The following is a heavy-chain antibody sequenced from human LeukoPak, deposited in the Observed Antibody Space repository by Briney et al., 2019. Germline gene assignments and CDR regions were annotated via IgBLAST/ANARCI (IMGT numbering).Heavy chain of an antibody. CDR2: ICSGGNT. J-gene: IGHJ5*02. CDR3: ARVRGYSSNWFDP. CDR1: GGSVSSSYY. Sequence: SETLSLTCTVSGGSVSSSYYWGWIRQPPGKGLEWIGSICSGGNTCYNPSLQSRVTISADSSKNHFFLQLTSATAADTAVYFCARVRGYSSNWFDPWGQGTLVTVSS. D-gene: IGHD6-13*01. V-gene: IGHV4-39*02.